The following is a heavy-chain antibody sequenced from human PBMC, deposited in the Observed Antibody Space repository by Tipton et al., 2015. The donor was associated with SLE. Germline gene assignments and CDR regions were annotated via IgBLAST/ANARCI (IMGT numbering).Heavy chain of an antibody. CDR3: ARLTYYDSTGHFVY. CDR1: GVSISRYY. D-gene: IGHD3-22*01. Sequence: TLSLTCTVSGVSISRYYWSWIRQPPGKGLEWIGHIYHSDYTSYNPSLKSRVFISIDTSKKQFSLKLSSVTAADTAVYYCARLTYYDSTGHFVYWGQGSLVNVSS. CDR2: IYHSDYT. J-gene: IGHJ4*02. V-gene: IGHV4-59*08.